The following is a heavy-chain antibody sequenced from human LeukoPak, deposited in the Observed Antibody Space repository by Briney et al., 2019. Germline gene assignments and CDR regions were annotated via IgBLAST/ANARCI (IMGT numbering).Heavy chain of an antibody. CDR3: ARVHFPYGDFDY. CDR2: LYPAGDT. V-gene: IGHV3-53*01. Sequence: RGSLRLSCAASGITVSDNYMSWVRQTPGKGLEWVSTLYPAGDTYFADSVRGRFTISRDISKNTVYLQMGSLRAEDTAVYFCARVHFPYGDFDYWGQGALVTVSS. D-gene: IGHD4-17*01. J-gene: IGHJ4*02. CDR1: GITVSDNY.